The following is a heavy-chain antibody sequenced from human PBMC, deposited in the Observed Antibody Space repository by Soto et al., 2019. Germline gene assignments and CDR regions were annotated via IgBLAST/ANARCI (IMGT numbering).Heavy chain of an antibody. D-gene: IGHD6-13*01. V-gene: IGHV3-30*03. CDR3: AWADPAAAGYYYGMDV. Sequence: GGSLRLSCAASGFTFSSYGMHWVRQAPGKGLEWVAVISYDGSNKYYADSVKGRFTISRDNSKNTLYLQMNSLRAEDTAVYYCAWADPAAAGYYYGMDVWGQGTTVTVSS. CDR1: GFTFSSYG. J-gene: IGHJ6*02. CDR2: ISYDGSNK.